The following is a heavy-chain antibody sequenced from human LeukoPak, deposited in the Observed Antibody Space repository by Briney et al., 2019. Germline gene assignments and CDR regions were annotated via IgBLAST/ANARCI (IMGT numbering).Heavy chain of an antibody. Sequence: SVKVSCKASGGRFGNYALNWVRQAPGQRFEWMGAITPLYGASNYAQRFQGRLTIVADESTGTGYMELRSLASEDTAVYYCAADSHTCGFDYWAQGTLVTVSS. J-gene: IGHJ4*02. V-gene: IGHV1-69*13. CDR1: GGRFGNYA. CDR2: ITPLYGAS. D-gene: IGHD2-21*01. CDR3: AADSHTCGFDY.